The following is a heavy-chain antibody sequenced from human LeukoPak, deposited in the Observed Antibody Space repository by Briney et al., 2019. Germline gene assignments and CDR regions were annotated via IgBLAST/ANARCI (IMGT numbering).Heavy chain of an antibody. CDR1: GYTFTGYY. CDR2: INPNSGGT. Sequence: ASVKVSCKASGYTFTGYYMHWVRQAPGQGLEWMGWINPNSGGTNYAQKSQGRVTMTRDTSISTAYMELSRLRSDDTAVYYCARDSYDFWSGYYKXDXXGQGTLVTVS. CDR3: ARDSYDFWSGYYKXDX. D-gene: IGHD3-3*01. V-gene: IGHV1-2*02. J-gene: IGHJ4*02.